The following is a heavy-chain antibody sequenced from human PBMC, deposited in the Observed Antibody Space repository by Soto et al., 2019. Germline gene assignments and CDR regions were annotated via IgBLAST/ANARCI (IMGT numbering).Heavy chain of an antibody. CDR3: ARLVATNIDS. Sequence: QVQLQESGPGLVKPSQTLSLTCTVSGGSISSDDYYWSWIRQPPGKGLEWIGYIYYSGSTYYSSSLKSRASISVDTSKTQFSLKLSSVTAADTAVYYCARLVATNIDSWGQGTLVTVSS. V-gene: IGHV4-30-4*01. D-gene: IGHD5-12*01. CDR1: GGSISSDDYY. J-gene: IGHJ4*02. CDR2: IYYSGST.